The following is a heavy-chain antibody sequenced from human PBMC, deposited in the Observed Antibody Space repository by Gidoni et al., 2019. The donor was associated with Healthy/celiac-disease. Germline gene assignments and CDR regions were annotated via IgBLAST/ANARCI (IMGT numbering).Heavy chain of an antibody. D-gene: IGHD3-16*01. CDR1: RGSISSGGYY. CDR3: ARARMGAVADD. CDR2: IYYSGST. Sequence: QVQLQESGPGLLTPSHTLSLTCTFSRGSISSGGYYWSWIRQPPGKGLEWMGYIYYSGSTYYNPSLKSRVTISVETSKNQFSLKLSSVTAADTAVYYCARARMGAVADDWGQGTLVTVSS. V-gene: IGHV4-31*03. J-gene: IGHJ4*02.